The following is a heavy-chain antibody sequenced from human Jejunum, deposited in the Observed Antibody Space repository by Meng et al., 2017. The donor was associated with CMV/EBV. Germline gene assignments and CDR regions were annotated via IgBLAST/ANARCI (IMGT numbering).Heavy chain of an antibody. J-gene: IGHJ4*02. D-gene: IGHD1-26*01. Sequence: VQLQVSGPGLLKPSEPLSLTCTCSGGSINNYYWSGIRQSAGKGLEWIGRFYSGDTYNYHPSLNSRVTMSLDTSKNQFPLNLRSVTAADTAIYYCARGPGASTREGFDYWGLGTLVTVSS. V-gene: IGHV4-4*07. CDR1: GGSINNYY. CDR3: ARGPGASTREGFDY. CDR2: FYSGDTY.